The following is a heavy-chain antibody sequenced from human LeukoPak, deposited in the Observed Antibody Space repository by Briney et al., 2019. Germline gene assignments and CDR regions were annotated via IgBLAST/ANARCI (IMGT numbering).Heavy chain of an antibody. Sequence: GGSLRLSCAASGFALSDYYMSWIRQAPGKGLEWVSYISSSSIYTNYADSVKGRFTISRDNAKNSLYLQMNSLRAEDTAVYYCARDREYYLDYWGQGALVTVSS. CDR3: ARDREYYLDY. J-gene: IGHJ4*02. CDR2: ISSSSIYT. V-gene: IGHV3-11*06. CDR1: GFALSDYY.